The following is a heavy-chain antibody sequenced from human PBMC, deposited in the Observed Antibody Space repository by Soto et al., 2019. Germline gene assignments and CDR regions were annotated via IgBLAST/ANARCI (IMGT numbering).Heavy chain of an antibody. CDR1: GFTVSSNY. J-gene: IGHJ4*02. Sequence: GGSLRLSCAASGFTVSSNYMSWVRQAPGKGLEWVSLIYSGGSTYYADSVKGRFTISRDNSKNTLYLQMNSLRAEDTAVYYCATATPYYYENSGYFGYWGQGTLVTVSS. CDR2: IYSGGST. D-gene: IGHD3-22*01. V-gene: IGHV3-53*01. CDR3: ATATPYYYENSGYFGY.